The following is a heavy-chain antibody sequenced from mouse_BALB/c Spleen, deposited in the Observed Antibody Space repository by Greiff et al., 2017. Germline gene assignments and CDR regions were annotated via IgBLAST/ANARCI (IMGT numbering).Heavy chain of an antibody. D-gene: IGHD2-3*01. J-gene: IGHJ3*01. CDR2: ILPGSGST. V-gene: IGHV1-9*01. Sequence: QVQLQQSGAELMKPGASVKISCKATGYTFSSYWIEWVKQRPGHGLEWIGEILPGSGSTNYNEKFKGKATFTADTSSNTAYMQLSSLTSEDSAVYYCARRGMIFAYWGQGTLVTVSA. CDR1: GYTFSSYW. CDR3: ARRGMIFAY.